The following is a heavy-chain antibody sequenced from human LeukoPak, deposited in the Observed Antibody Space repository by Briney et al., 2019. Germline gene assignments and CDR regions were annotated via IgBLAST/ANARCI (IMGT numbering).Heavy chain of an antibody. CDR1: GFTFSNAW. CDR3: TTEAPREPDFAY. V-gene: IGHV3-15*01. J-gene: IGHJ4*02. CDR2: IKSKTDGGTT. Sequence: PGGSLRLSCAASGFTFSNAWMSWVRQAPGKGLEWVGRIKSKTDGGTTDYAAPVKGRFTISRDDSKNTLYLQMNSLKTEDTAVYYCTTEAPREPDFAYWGREPWSPSRQ. D-gene: IGHD1-14*01.